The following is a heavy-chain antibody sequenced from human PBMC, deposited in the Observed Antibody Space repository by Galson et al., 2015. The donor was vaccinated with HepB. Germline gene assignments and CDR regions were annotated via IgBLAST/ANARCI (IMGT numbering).Heavy chain of an antibody. Sequence: CKASGYTFTSYGISWVRQAPGQGLEWMGWISAYNGNTNYAQKLQGRVTMTTDTSTSTAYMELRSLRSDDTAVYYCARDKGGYYYGSGSYYPYWGQGTLVTVSS. CDR3: ARDKGGYYYGSGSYYPY. D-gene: IGHD3-10*01. V-gene: IGHV1-18*01. J-gene: IGHJ4*02. CDR1: GYTFTSYG. CDR2: ISAYNGNT.